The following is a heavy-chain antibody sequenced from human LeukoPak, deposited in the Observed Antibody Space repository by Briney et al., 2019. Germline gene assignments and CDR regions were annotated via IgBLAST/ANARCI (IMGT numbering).Heavy chain of an antibody. CDR3: ARFWGLRFDY. CDR1: GGSISSHY. Sequence: SETLSLTCTVSGGSISSHYWSWIRQPPGKGLEWIGYIYYGGSTNYNPSLKSRVTISVDTSKNQFSLKLSSVTAADTAVYYCARFWGLRFDYWGPGTLVTVSS. D-gene: IGHD2-21*01. J-gene: IGHJ4*02. V-gene: IGHV4-59*11. CDR2: IYYGGST.